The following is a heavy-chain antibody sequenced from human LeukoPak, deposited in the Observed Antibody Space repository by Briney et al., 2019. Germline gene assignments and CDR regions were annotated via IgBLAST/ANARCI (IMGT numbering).Heavy chain of an antibody. CDR3: ASSDYYGSGIGAFDI. Sequence: ASVKVSCKASGYTFTSYGISWVRQAPGQGLEWMGWISAYNGNTNYAQKLQGRVTMTTDTSTSTAYMELRSLRSDDTAVYYCASSDYYGSGIGAFDIWGQGTMVTVSS. CDR1: GYTFTSYG. J-gene: IGHJ3*02. V-gene: IGHV1-18*01. D-gene: IGHD3-10*01. CDR2: ISAYNGNT.